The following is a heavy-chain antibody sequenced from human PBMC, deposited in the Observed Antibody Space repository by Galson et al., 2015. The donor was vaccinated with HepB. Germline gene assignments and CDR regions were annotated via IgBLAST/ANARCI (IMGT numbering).Heavy chain of an antibody. J-gene: IGHJ4*02. CDR1: GYMFSSYG. V-gene: IGHV1-18*01. D-gene: IGHD3-10*01. Sequence: SVKASCKASGYMFSSYGITWVRQAPGQGLEWMGWISAYNGNTKYAEKLQGRVTLTTDTSTDTAYMELRSLRSDDTAIYYCARPYYFGPAREGYFDYWGQGTLISVSS. CDR3: ARPYYFGPAREGYFDY. CDR2: ISAYNGNT.